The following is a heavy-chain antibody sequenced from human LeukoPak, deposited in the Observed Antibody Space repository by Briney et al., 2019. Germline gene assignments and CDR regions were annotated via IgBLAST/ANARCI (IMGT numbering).Heavy chain of an antibody. CDR3: ARSNSGRLRGEAFDI. CDR1: GYTFTGYY. D-gene: IGHD1-26*01. J-gene: IGHJ3*02. V-gene: IGHV1-2*02. CDR2: INPNSGGT. Sequence: ASVKVSCKASGYTFTGYYMHWVRQAPGQGLEWMGWINPNSGGTNYAQKFQGRVTMTRDTSISTAYMELSRLRSDDTAVYYCARSNSGRLRGEAFDIWGQGTMVTVSS.